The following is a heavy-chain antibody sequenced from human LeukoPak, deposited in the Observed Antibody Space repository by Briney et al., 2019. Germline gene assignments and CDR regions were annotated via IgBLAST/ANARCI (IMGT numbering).Heavy chain of an antibody. CDR2: IYYGGST. Sequence: SETLSLTCTVSGGSISSSSYYWGRIRQPPGKGLEWIGSIYYGGSTYYNASLRSRVTTSVDTTKNQFSLKLSSVTAADTAVYYCAKSTYYYDTFVNAFDLWGQGTVVTVSS. CDR3: AKSTYYYDTFVNAFDL. V-gene: IGHV4-39*07. D-gene: IGHD3-22*01. J-gene: IGHJ3*01. CDR1: GGSISSSSYY.